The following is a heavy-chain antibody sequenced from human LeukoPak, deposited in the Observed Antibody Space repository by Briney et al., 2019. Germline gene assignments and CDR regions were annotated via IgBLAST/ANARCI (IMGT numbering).Heavy chain of an antibody. CDR3: ARLGGIVVVLAAMFDY. V-gene: IGHV3-21*01. Sequence: GGSLRLSCAASGFTFSSYSMNWVRQAPGKGLEWVSSISSSSSYIYYADSVKGRFTISRDNAKNSLYLQMNSLRAEDTAVYYCARLGGIVVVLAAMFDYWGQGTLVTVSS. J-gene: IGHJ4*02. D-gene: IGHD2-2*01. CDR1: GFTFSSYS. CDR2: ISSSSSYI.